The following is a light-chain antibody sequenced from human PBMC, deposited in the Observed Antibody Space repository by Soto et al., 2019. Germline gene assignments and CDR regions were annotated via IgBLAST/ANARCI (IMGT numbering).Light chain of an antibody. J-gene: IGKJ4*01. CDR1: QSVSSY. V-gene: IGKV3-11*01. CDR2: DAS. CDR3: QQRSNWPP. Sequence: EIVLTQSPATLSLSPGERATLSCRASQSVSSYLAWYQQKTGQAPRLLIYDASNRATGIPARFSGSGSGTDFTLTISSLEPEDFAVYYCQQRSNWPPFGGGTKVEIK.